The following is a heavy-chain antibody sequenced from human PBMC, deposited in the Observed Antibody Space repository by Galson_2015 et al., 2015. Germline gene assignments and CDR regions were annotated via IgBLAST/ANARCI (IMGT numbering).Heavy chain of an antibody. CDR3: ARCPSSSPDYYYGMDV. CDR2: IIPIFGTA. J-gene: IGHJ6*02. D-gene: IGHD6-6*01. V-gene: IGHV1-69*13. CDR1: GGTFSGYA. Sequence: AVKVACKAYGGTFSGYAISWVRQAPGQGLEWMGGIIPIFGTANSAQKFQGRVTINADESTITAYMELSSLRSEDTAVYYCARCPSSSPDYYYGMDVWVQGTTVTVSS.